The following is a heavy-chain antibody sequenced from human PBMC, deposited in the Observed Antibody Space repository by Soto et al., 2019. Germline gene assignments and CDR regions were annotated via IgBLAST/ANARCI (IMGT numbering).Heavy chain of an antibody. V-gene: IGHV3-33*01. J-gene: IGHJ4*02. D-gene: IGHD6-13*01. CDR3: ARDQGALYSGSLVIDY. CDR1: GFTFSSYG. CDR2: IWYDGSNK. Sequence: GGSLRLSCAASGFTFSSYGMHWVRQAPGKGLEWVAVIWYDGSNKYYADSVKGRFTISRDNSKNTLYLQMNSLRAEDTAVYYCARDQGALYSGSLVIDYWGQGTLVTVSS.